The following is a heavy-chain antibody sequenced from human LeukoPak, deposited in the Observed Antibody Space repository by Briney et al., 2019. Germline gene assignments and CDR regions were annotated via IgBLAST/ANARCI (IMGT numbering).Heavy chain of an antibody. D-gene: IGHD1-14*01. CDR1: HGSISDYY. V-gene: IGHV4-59*01. Sequence: SETLSLTCSVSHGSISDYYWSWIRQPPGKGLEWIGYVSYSGNTNYNPSLKSRVTISVDTSKNQFSLKLSSVTAADTAVYYCAEGYNPYYFDYWGRGTLVTVSS. CDR3: AEGYNPYYFDY. J-gene: IGHJ4*02. CDR2: VSYSGNT.